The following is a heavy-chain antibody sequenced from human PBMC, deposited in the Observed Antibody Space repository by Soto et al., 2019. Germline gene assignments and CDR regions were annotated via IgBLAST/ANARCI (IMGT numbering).Heavy chain of an antibody. Sequence: GGSLRLSCVASGFAFSNYSMNWVRQAPGKGLEWVSYIRSSGSPTYYAGSVKGRFTISRDNAKKSLYLQMNSLRAEDTAVYYCARMTSSISTVFWGQGTLVTVSS. V-gene: IGHV3-48*01. D-gene: IGHD2-2*01. CDR3: ARMTSSISTVF. J-gene: IGHJ4*02. CDR1: GFAFSNYS. CDR2: IRSSGSPT.